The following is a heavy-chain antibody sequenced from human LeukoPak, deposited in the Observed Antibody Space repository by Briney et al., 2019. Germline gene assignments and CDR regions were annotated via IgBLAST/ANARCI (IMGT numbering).Heavy chain of an antibody. V-gene: IGHV1-3*01. J-gene: IGHJ4*02. CDR1: GYTFTSYA. Sequence: ASVNVSCKASGYTFTSYAMHWVRQAPGQRLEWMGWINAGNGNTKYSQKFQGRVTITRDTSASTAYMELSSLRSEDTAVYYCARPLYYYDSSGYYTHYFDYWGQGTLVTVSS. D-gene: IGHD3-22*01. CDR3: ARPLYYYDSSGYYTHYFDY. CDR2: INAGNGNT.